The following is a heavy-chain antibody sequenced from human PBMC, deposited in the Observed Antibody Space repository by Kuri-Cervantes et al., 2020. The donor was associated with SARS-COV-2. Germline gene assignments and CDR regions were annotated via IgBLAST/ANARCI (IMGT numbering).Heavy chain of an antibody. V-gene: IGHV4-39*07. Sequence: GSLRLSCTVSGGSISSSSYYWGWIRQPPGKGLEWIGSIYYSGSTYYNPSLKSRVTISVDTSKNQFSLKLSSVTAADTAVYYCARDGGTSIAAAGMEYAFDIWGQGTMVTVSS. J-gene: IGHJ3*02. CDR1: GGSISSSSYY. CDR2: IYYSGST. D-gene: IGHD6-13*01. CDR3: ARDGGTSIAAAGMEYAFDI.